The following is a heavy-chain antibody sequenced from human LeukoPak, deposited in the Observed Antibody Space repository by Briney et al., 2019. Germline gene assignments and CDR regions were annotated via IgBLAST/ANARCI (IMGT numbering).Heavy chain of an antibody. V-gene: IGHV3-48*04. CDR2: ISSSGSTI. J-gene: IGHJ4*02. Sequence: PGGSLRLSCAASGFTFSSYSMNWVRQAPGKGLEWVSYISSSGSTIYYADSVKGRFTISRDNAKNSLYLQMNSLRAEDTAVYYCARGGTYYDFWSGYGDYFDYWGQGTLVTVSS. CDR3: ARGGTYYDFWSGYGDYFDY. CDR1: GFTFSSYS. D-gene: IGHD3-3*01.